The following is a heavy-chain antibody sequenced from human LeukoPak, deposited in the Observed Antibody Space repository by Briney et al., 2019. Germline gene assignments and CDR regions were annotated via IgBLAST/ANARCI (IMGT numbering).Heavy chain of an antibody. CDR1: GFTFSSYA. CDR2: ISGSGGST. CDR3: AKDPEEEWELLTFDY. J-gene: IGHJ4*02. Sequence: GGSLRLSCAASGFTFSSYAMSWVRQAPGKGLEWVSAISGSGGSTYYADSVKGRFTISRDNSKNTLYLQMNSLRAEDTAVYYCAKDPEEEWELLTFDYWGQGTLVTVSS. D-gene: IGHD1-26*01. V-gene: IGHV3-23*01.